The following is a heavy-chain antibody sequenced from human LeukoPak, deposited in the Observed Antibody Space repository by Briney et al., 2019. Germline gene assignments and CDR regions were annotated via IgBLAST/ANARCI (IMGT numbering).Heavy chain of an antibody. V-gene: IGHV4-34*01. CDR3: ARVSGSSGDY. CDR2: ISHSGST. Sequence: PSEILSLTWAVYGASFSGYYWSWIRQPPGKGLEWIGEISHSGSTNYNPSLKSRVTISVDTSKNQFSLRLSSVTAADTAVYYCARVSGSSGDYWGQGTLVTVSS. CDR1: GASFSGYY. J-gene: IGHJ4*02. D-gene: IGHD1-26*01.